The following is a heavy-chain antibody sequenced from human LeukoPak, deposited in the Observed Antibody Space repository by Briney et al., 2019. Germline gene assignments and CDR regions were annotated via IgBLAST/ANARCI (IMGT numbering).Heavy chain of an antibody. Sequence: GGSLRLSCAASGFTFSDYNMRWIRQAPGKGLEWVSSISRSGSTKYYADSVKGRFTISRDNAKNSLFLQMNSLRAEDTAVYYCAKAYGSGSYYFFDYWGQGTLVTVSS. J-gene: IGHJ4*02. CDR3: AKAYGSGSYYFFDY. D-gene: IGHD3-10*01. V-gene: IGHV3-11*01. CDR1: GFTFSDYN. CDR2: ISRSGSTK.